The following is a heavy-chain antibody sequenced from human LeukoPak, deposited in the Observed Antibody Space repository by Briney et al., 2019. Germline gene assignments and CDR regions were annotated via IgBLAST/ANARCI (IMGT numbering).Heavy chain of an antibody. Sequence: SETLSLTCTVSGGSISSYYWSWIRQPPGKGLEWIGYIYYSGSTNYNPSLKSRVTISVDTSKNQFSLKLSSVTAADTAVYYCARGSLAAAGDYHYYYYMDVWGKGTTVTVSS. D-gene: IGHD6-13*01. CDR2: IYYSGST. V-gene: IGHV4-59*08. CDR3: ARGSLAAAGDYHYYYYMDV. J-gene: IGHJ6*03. CDR1: GGSISSYY.